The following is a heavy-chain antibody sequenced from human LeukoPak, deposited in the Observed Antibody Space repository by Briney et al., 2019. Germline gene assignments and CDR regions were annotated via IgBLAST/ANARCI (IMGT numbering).Heavy chain of an antibody. V-gene: IGHV4-34*01. J-gene: IGHJ4*02. CDR1: GGSFSGYY. CDR2: INHSGST. CDR3: AKDRLGWLRLKSLGYFGY. Sequence: KPSETLSLTCAVYGGSFSGYYWSWIRQPPGKGLEWIGEINHSGSTNYNPSLKSRVTISVDTSKNQFSLKLSSVTAADTAVYYCAKDRLGWLRLKSLGYFGYWGQGTLVTVSS. D-gene: IGHD5-12*01.